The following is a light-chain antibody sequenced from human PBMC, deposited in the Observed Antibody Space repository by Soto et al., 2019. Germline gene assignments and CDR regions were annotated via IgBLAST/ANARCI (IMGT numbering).Light chain of an antibody. Sequence: QSVLTQPPSSSGTPGQEVFISCSGSISNIGGTNYAYWYQQLPGAAPKLLMHSNNLRPSGVPERISGSKFGTAASLAISGLRSEDEAVYYCASWDDRLGAVIFGGGTKVTVL. J-gene: IGLJ2*01. CDR1: ISNIGGTNY. CDR2: SNN. V-gene: IGLV1-47*02. CDR3: ASWDDRLGAVI.